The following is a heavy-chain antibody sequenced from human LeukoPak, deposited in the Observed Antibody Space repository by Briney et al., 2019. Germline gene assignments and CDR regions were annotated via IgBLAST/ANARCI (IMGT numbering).Heavy chain of an antibody. V-gene: IGHV1-2*02. CDR1: GYTFTGYY. Sequence: ASVKVSCKASGYTFTGYYMHWVRQAPGQGLEWMGWINPNSGGTNYAQKFQGRVTMTRDTSISTAYMELSRLRSDDTAVYYCANYDYVWGSYPNWGQGTLVTVSS. CDR3: ANYDYVWGSYPN. D-gene: IGHD3-16*01. J-gene: IGHJ4*02. CDR2: INPNSGGT.